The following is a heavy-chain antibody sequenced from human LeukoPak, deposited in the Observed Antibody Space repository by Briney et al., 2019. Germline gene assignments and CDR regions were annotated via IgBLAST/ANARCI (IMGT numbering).Heavy chain of an antibody. V-gene: IGHV1-18*01. CDR1: GYTFNTYG. CDR3: ARGSPHSFDY. J-gene: IGHJ4*02. CDR2: ISPYLGDT. Sequence: ASVKVSCKASGYTFNTYGISWVRQVPGHGLEWVGWISPYLGDTKNARKFQGRVTMTTDTSTTTVSMELRNLIYDDTAVYYCARGSPHSFDYWGQGSLISVSS.